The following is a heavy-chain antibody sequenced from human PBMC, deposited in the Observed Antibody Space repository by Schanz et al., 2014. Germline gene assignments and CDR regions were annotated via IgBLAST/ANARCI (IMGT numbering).Heavy chain of an antibody. CDR2: ISSGGSDT. V-gene: IGHV3-11*06. CDR1: GFTFSDYY. Sequence: QVQLVDSGGDLVKPGGSLRLSCAASGFTFSDYYMSWIRQAPGKGPEWVSYISSGGSDTYYADSVQGRFTITRDIAKNSLSLQMNSLRAEDTAVYYCARGYSNIWSPMAYWGQGTLVAVSS. D-gene: IGHD6-13*01. J-gene: IGHJ4*02. CDR3: ARGYSNIWSPMAY.